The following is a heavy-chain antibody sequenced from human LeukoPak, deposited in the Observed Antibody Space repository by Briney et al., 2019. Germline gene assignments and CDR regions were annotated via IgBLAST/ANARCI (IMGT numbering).Heavy chain of an antibody. J-gene: IGHJ5*02. CDR3: ARDGIAAAGTVSWFDP. D-gene: IGHD6-13*01. CDR1: GYTFTSYA. Sequence: ASVKVSCKASGYTFTSYAMNWVRQAPGQGLEWMGWINTNTGNPTYAQGFTGRFAFSLDTSVSTAYLQISSLKAEDTAVYYCARDGIAAAGTVSWFDPWGQGTLVTASS. V-gene: IGHV7-4-1*02. CDR2: INTNTGNP.